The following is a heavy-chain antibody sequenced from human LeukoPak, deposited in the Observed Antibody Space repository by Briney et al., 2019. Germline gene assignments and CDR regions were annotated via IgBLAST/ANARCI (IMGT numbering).Heavy chain of an antibody. CDR1: GFTFSSYG. J-gene: IGHJ4*02. CDR2: ISYDGSNK. Sequence: GGSLRLSCAASGFTFSSYGMHWVRQAPGKGLEWVAVISYDGSNKYYADSVKGRFTISRDNSKSTLYLQMNSLRAEDTAVYYCAKDRSGPGYSSGWDYYFDYWGQGTLVTVSS. V-gene: IGHV3-30*18. CDR3: AKDRSGPGYSSGWDYYFDY. D-gene: IGHD6-19*01.